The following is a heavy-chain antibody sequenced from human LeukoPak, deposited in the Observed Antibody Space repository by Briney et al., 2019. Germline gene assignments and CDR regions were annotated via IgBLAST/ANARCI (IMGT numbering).Heavy chain of an antibody. CDR3: AIPGEDCSSTSCYGQEDAFDI. D-gene: IGHD2-2*01. J-gene: IGHJ3*02. CDR2: IFPGGST. Sequence: SETLSLTCTVSGGSISTYYWSWIRQPAGKGLEWIGRIFPGGSTNYNPSLKSRVTISVDTSKNQFSLKLSSVTAADTAVYYCAIPGEDCSSTSCYGQEDAFDIWGQGTMVTVSS. V-gene: IGHV4-4*07. CDR1: GGSISTYY.